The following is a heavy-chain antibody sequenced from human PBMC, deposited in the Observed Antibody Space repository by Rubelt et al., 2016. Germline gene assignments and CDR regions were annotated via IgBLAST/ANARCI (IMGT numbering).Heavy chain of an antibody. V-gene: IGHV1-8*01. CDR3: ARDSLGWIAVAGTRDRYFDL. Sequence: QVQLVQSGAEVKKPGASVKVSCKASGYTFTSYDINWVRQATGQGLEWMGWMNPNSGNTGYAQKFQGRFTITSENTGGTAYMGLGSLRSEDTAVYYCARDSLGWIAVAGTRDRYFDLWGRGTLVTVSS. J-gene: IGHJ2*01. D-gene: IGHD6-19*01. CDR2: MNPNSGNT. CDR1: GYTFTSYD.